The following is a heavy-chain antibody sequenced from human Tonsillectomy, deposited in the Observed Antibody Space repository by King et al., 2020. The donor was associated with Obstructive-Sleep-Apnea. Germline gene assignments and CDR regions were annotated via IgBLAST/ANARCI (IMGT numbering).Heavy chain of an antibody. D-gene: IGHD3-22*01. V-gene: IGHV3-43*01. CDR1: GFTFDDYT. CDR2: ISWEGGST. CDR3: AKTLLGYYDSSGFDF. Sequence: VQLVESGGVVVQPGGSLRLSCAASGFTFDDYTMHWVRQAPGKGLEWVSLISWEGGSTRFADSVKGRFTISRDNSKNSLFLQMNSLRTEDTALYYCAKTLLGYYDSSGFDFWGQGTLVTVSS. J-gene: IGHJ5*01.